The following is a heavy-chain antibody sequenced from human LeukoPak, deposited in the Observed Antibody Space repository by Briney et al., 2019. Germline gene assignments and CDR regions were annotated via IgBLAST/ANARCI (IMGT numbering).Heavy chain of an antibody. J-gene: IGHJ4*02. CDR3: ARDRHWNQGNFDY. D-gene: IGHD1-1*01. CDR2: INPNSGDT. V-gene: IGHV1-2*02. CDR1: GYTITGYY. Sequence: ASVKVPCKASGYTITGYYIHWVRQAPGQGLEWMGWINPNSGDTNYAQKFQGRVTMTRDTSINTAFMELSRLRSDDTAVYYCARDRHWNQGNFDYWGQGTPVTVSS.